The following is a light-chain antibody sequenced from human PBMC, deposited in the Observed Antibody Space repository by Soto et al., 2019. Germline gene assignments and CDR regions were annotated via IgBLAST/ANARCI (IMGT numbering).Light chain of an antibody. V-gene: IGLV1-40*01. Sequence: QSALTRPPSVSGAPGQRVTISCTGSSSNIGAGYDVHWYQQLPGTAPKLLIYGNSNRPSGVPDRFSGSKSGTSASLAITGLQAEDEAYYYCQSYDSSLSGYVFGTGTKVTVL. J-gene: IGLJ1*01. CDR3: QSYDSSLSGYV. CDR2: GNS. CDR1: SSNIGAGYD.